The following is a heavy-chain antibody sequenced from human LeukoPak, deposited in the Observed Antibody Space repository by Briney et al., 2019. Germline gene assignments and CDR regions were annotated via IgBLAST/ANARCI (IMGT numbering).Heavy chain of an antibody. CDR3: AKDITRYGSGSYSDY. D-gene: IGHD3-10*01. V-gene: IGHV3-43*02. Sequence: GGSLTLSCTASGFNFSSFAMSWVRQAPGKGLEWVSLISGDGGSTYYADSVKGRFTISRDNSKNSLYLQMNSLRTEDTALYYCAKDITRYGSGSYSDYWGQGTLVTVSS. CDR2: ISGDGGST. J-gene: IGHJ4*02. CDR1: GFNFSSFA.